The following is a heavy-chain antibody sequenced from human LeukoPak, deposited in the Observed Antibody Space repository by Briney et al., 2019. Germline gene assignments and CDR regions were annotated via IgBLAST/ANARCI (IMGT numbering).Heavy chain of an antibody. J-gene: IGHJ4*02. CDR2: IYSSGSI. CDR3: ARVIIESAAFDY. V-gene: IGHV4-31*03. D-gene: IGHD6-13*01. Sequence: PSQTLSLTCTVSGGSISSGDYNWNWIRQHPGKGLEWIGYIYSSGSIYYNPSLKSRVTISVDTSKSQFSLNLSSVTAADTAVYYCARVIIESAAFDYWGRGTLVTVSS. CDR1: GGSISSGDYN.